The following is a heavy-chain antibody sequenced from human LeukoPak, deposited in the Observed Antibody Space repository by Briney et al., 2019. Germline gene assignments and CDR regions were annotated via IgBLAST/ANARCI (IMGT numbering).Heavy chain of an antibody. D-gene: IGHD1-26*01. J-gene: IGHJ3*02. V-gene: IGHV3-53*01. Sequence: GGSLRLSCAASGFTVSSNYMSWVRQAPGKGLEWVSVIYSDGNTYYADSVKGRFTISRDNSKNTLYLQMNSLRAEDTAVYYCARDSSGRGDAFDIWGQGTMVTVSS. CDR1: GFTVSSNY. CDR3: ARDSSGRGDAFDI. CDR2: IYSDGNT.